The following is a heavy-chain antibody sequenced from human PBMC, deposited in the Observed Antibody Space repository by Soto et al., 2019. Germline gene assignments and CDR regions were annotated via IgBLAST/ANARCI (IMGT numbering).Heavy chain of an antibody. J-gene: IGHJ5*02. Sequence: SETLSLTCTVSGGSISSYYWSWIRQPPGKGLEWIGYIYYSGSTNYNPSLKSRVTISVDTSKNQFSLKLSSVTAADTAVYYCARHRYYDFWTLFDPWGQGTLVTVSS. V-gene: IGHV4-59*08. D-gene: IGHD3-3*01. CDR2: IYYSGST. CDR3: ARHRYYDFWTLFDP. CDR1: GGSISSYY.